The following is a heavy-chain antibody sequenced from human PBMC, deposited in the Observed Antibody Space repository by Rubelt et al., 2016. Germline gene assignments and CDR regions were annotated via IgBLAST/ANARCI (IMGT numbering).Heavy chain of an antibody. J-gene: IGHJ4*02. Sequence: QVQLVQSGAEVKKPGSSVKVSCKASGGTFSSYAISWVRQAPGQGLEWMGRIIPILGIANYAQNCQGRVTITADKSPSTAYMELSSLGSEDTAVDYCARAPDTAMGTAFFDAWGQGTLVTVSS. D-gene: IGHD5-18*01. CDR1: GGTFSSYA. CDR3: ARAPDTAMGTAFFDA. V-gene: IGHV1-69*04. CDR2: IIPILGIA.